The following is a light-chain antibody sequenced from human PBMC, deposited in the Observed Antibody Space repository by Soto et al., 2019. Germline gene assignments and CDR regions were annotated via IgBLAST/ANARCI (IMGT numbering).Light chain of an antibody. V-gene: IGKV3-15*01. CDR2: GTS. Sequence: EIIMTQSPATLSVSPGERATLSCRASQSVSSNLAWYRQRPGQAPRLLIYGTSTRATGIPDRFSGSGSGTEFTLTLSSLQSEDFEFYYCQQYDSWPPLFTFGPGTKVDLK. J-gene: IGKJ3*01. CDR3: QQYDSWPPLFT. CDR1: QSVSSN.